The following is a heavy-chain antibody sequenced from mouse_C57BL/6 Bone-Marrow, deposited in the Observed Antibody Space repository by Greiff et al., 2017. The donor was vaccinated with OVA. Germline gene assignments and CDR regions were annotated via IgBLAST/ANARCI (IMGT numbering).Heavy chain of an antibody. Sequence: VQLQQSGPELVKPGASVKISCKASGYSFTGYYMNWVKQSPEKSLEWIGEINPSTGGTTYNQKFKAKATLTVDKSSSTAYMQLKSLTSEDSAVYYCARASYYYGSSYWYFDVWGTGTTVTVS. CDR2: INPSTGGT. CDR3: ARASYYYGSSYWYFDV. J-gene: IGHJ1*03. V-gene: IGHV1-42*01. D-gene: IGHD1-1*01. CDR1: GYSFTGYY.